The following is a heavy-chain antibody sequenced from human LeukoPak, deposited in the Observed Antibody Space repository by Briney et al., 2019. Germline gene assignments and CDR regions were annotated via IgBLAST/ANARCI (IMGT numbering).Heavy chain of an antibody. Sequence: SQTLSLTCADSGGSISGGGYSWSWIRQPPGKGLEWIGYIYPSGSTYYNPSTKSRVTISVDRPKNQFSLKLSSVTAADTAVYYCARSIMETMGIWFDPWGQGTLVTVSS. CDR2: IYPSGST. CDR1: GGSISGGGYS. V-gene: IGHV4-30-2*01. CDR3: ARSIMETMGIWFDP. D-gene: IGHD4/OR15-4a*01. J-gene: IGHJ5*02.